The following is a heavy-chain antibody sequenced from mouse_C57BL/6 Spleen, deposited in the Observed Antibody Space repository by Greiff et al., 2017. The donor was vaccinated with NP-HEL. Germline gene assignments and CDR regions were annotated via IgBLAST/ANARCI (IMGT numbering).Heavy chain of an antibody. V-gene: IGHV1-82*01. J-gene: IGHJ2*01. Sequence: VQLQQSGPELVKPGASVKISCKASGYAFSSSWMNWVKQRPGKGLEWIGRIYPGDGDTNYNGKFKGKATLTADKSSSTAYMQLSSLTSEDSAVYLCAREGGPYYFDYWGQGTTLTVSS. CDR2: IYPGDGDT. CDR1: GYAFSSSW. CDR3: AREGGPYYFDY.